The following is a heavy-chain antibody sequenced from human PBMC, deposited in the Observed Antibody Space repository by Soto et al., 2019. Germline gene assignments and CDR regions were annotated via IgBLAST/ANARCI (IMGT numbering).Heavy chain of an antibody. V-gene: IGHV3-7*05. J-gene: IGHJ4*02. CDR1: GFTFSSYW. CDR3: ARETFGKMATTDY. CDR2: IKQDGSEK. Sequence: GGSLRLSCAASGFTFSSYWMSWVRQAPGKGLEWVANIKQDGSEKYYVDSVKGRFTISRDNAKNSLYLQMNSLRAEDTAVYYCARETFGKMATTDYWGQGTLVTVSS. D-gene: IGHD3-3*01.